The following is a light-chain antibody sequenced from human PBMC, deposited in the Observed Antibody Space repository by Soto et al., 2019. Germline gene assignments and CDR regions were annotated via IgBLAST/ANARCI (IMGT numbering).Light chain of an antibody. CDR2: AAS. V-gene: IGKV1-17*01. CDR1: QGIRNE. J-gene: IGKJ1*01. Sequence: DIQMTQSPSSLSASVGDRVTITCRASQGIRNELGWYQQKPGKAPKRLIYAASSLQSGVPSRFSGSGSGTEFTLTITSLQPEDFATYYCLQHNSYPWTFGQGTKAEIK. CDR3: LQHNSYPWT.